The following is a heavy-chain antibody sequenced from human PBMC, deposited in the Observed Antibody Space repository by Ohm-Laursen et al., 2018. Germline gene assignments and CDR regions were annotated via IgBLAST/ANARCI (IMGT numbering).Heavy chain of an antibody. CDR1: GYSISSGYY. D-gene: IGHD4-11*01. CDR2: IYNRGNT. Sequence: SETLSLTCAVSGYSISSGYYWGWIRQPPGKGLEWIGSIYNRGNTYDNPSLKSRVTISVDTSKNQFSLKLSLVTAADTAVYYCARETSLRAFDIWGQGTMVTVSS. J-gene: IGHJ3*02. CDR3: ARETSLRAFDI. V-gene: IGHV4-38-2*02.